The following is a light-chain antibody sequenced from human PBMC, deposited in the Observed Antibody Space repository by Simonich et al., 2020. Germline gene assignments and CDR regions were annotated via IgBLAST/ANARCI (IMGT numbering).Light chain of an antibody. V-gene: IGKV4-1*01. J-gene: IGKJ2*01. CDR1: QRVLYSSNNKNY. CDR3: QQYYSTPYT. CDR2: WAS. Sequence: DIVMTQSPDSLAVSLGERATINCKPSQRVLYSSNNKNYLAWYQQKPGQPPKLLIYWASTRASGVPARFSGSGSGTDFTLTISSLQAEDVAVYYCQQYYSTPYTFGQGTKLEIK.